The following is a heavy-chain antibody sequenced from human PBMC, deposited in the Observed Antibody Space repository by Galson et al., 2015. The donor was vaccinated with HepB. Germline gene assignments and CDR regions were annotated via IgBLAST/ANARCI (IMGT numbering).Heavy chain of an antibody. Sequence: CAISGDSVSSNSAAWNWIRQSPSRGLEWLGRTYYRSKWYNDYAVSVKSRITINPDTSKNQFSLQLNSVTSEDTAVYYCARGKETSPPYYYDSSGYSRFDYWGQGTLVTVSS. CDR2: TYYRSKWYN. D-gene: IGHD3-22*01. V-gene: IGHV6-1*01. CDR3: ARGKETSPPYYYDSSGYSRFDY. J-gene: IGHJ4*02. CDR1: GDSVSSNSAA.